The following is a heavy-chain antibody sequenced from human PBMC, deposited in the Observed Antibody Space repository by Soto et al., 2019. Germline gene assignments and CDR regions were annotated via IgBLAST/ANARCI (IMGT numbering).Heavy chain of an antibody. V-gene: IGHV4-31*03. CDR1: GGSISSGGYY. J-gene: IGHJ6*02. CDR3: ARDVGLGGMDV. Sequence: PSETLSLTCTFSGGSISSGGYYLSWIRQHPGKGLEWIGYIYYSGSTYYNPSLKSRVTISVDTSKNQFSLKLSSVTAADTAVYYCARDVGLGGMDVWGQGTTVTVSS. CDR2: IYYSGST. D-gene: IGHD3-16*01.